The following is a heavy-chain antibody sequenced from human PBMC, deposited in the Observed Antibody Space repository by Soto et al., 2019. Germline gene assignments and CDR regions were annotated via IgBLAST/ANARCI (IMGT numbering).Heavy chain of an antibody. D-gene: IGHD3-10*01. CDR3: ARKGKSVYFNWFDP. CDR1: GYRFTSYW. J-gene: IGHJ5*02. V-gene: IGHV5-51*01. Sequence: PGESLKISCRTSGYRFTSYWIAWVRQLPGKGLEWMGIIFPSDSDTRYSPSFQGQVTISADRSTSTVFLQWASLKASDTAVYFCARKGKSVYFNWFDPWGQGTLVTVSS. CDR2: IFPSDSDT.